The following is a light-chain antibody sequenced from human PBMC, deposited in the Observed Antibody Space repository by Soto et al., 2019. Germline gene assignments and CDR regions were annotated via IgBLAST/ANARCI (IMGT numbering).Light chain of an antibody. CDR3: QSYDSNLSVV. Sequence: QSVRTQPPSVSRAPGQRVTISCTGSSSNIGTGYDVHWYQQLPGTAPKLLIYGNSNRPSGVPDRFSGSKSGTSASLAITGLQAEDESDYYCQSYDSNLSVVFGGGTKVTVL. CDR2: GNS. J-gene: IGLJ2*01. CDR1: SSNIGTGYD. V-gene: IGLV1-40*01.